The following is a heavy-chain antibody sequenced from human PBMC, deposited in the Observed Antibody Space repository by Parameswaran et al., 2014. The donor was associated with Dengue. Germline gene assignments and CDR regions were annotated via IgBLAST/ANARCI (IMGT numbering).Heavy chain of an antibody. V-gene: IGHV4-34*01. Sequence: WIRQPQEGLEWIGEINHSGSTNYNPSLKSRVTISVDTSKNQFSLKLSSVTAADTAVYYCARAYDYYDSSGYSDYWGQGTLVTVSS. CDR2: INHSGST. D-gene: IGHD3-22*01. J-gene: IGHJ4*02. CDR3: ARAYDYYDSSGYSDY.